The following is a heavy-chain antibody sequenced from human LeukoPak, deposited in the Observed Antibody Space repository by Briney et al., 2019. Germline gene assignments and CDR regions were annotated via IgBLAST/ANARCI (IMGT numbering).Heavy chain of an antibody. Sequence: GASVKVSCKASGYTFTGYYMPWVRQAPGQELEWMGWINPNSGGTNSAQKFQGRVTMTRDTSISTAYMELSRLRSDDTAVYYCARRDRDGYTPLDYWGQGTLVTVSS. D-gene: IGHD5-24*01. V-gene: IGHV1-2*02. CDR3: ARRDRDGYTPLDY. J-gene: IGHJ4*02. CDR1: GYTFTGYY. CDR2: INPNSGGT.